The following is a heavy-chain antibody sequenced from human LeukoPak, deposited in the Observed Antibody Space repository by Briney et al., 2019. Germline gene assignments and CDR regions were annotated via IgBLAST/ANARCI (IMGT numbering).Heavy chain of an antibody. Sequence: GGSLRLSCAASEFTVSDNYMSWVRQARGKWLEWVSVIYSGGSTYYTDSVKGRFTISRDNSKNTLYLQMNRLRAEDTAVYYCARVYSSSWYVYFDYWGQGTLVTVSS. CDR3: ARVYSSSWYVYFDY. D-gene: IGHD6-13*01. CDR2: IYSGGST. CDR1: EFTVSDNY. J-gene: IGHJ4*02. V-gene: IGHV3-66*02.